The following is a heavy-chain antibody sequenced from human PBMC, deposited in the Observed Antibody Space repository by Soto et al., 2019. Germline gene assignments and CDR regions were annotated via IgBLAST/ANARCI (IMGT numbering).Heavy chain of an antibody. D-gene: IGHD6-6*01. Sequence: SVKVSCKASGGTFSGYAISWVRQAPGQGLEWMGGIIPIFGTANSAQKFQGRVTITADESTSTAYMELSSLRSEDTAVYYCARVAEEYSSSSSLDNPWXQGTLVTVSS. CDR3: ARVAEEYSSSSSLDNP. CDR2: IIPIFGTA. V-gene: IGHV1-69*13. J-gene: IGHJ5*02. CDR1: GGTFSGYA.